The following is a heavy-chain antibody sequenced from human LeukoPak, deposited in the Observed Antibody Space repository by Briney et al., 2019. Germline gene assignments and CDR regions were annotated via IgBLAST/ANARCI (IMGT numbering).Heavy chain of an antibody. V-gene: IGHV1-46*01. CDR2: INPSGGST. Sequence: GASVKVSCKASGYTFTSYYMHWVRQAPGQGLEWMGIINPSGGSTSYAQKFQGRVTMTRDTSTGTVYMELSSLRSEDTAVYYCARAQWLDPLFDYWGQGTLVTVSS. J-gene: IGHJ4*02. D-gene: IGHD6-19*01. CDR3: ARAQWLDPLFDY. CDR1: GYTFTSYY.